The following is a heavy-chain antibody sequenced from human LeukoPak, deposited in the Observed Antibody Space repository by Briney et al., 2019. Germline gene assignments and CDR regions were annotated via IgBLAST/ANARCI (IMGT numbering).Heavy chain of an antibody. CDR2: ISGSGGST. CDR3: ASGSYDYVWGSYRLEFDY. D-gene: IGHD3-16*02. Sequence: PGGSLRLSCAASGFTFGGYAMSWVRQAPGKGLEWVSAISGSGGSTYYADSVKGRSTISRDNSKNTLYLQMNSLRAEDTAVYYCASGSYDYVWGSYRLEFDYWGQGTLVTVSS. V-gene: IGHV3-23*01. J-gene: IGHJ4*02. CDR1: GFTFGGYA.